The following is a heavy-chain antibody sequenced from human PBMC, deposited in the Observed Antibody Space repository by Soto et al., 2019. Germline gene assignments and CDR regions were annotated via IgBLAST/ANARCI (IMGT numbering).Heavy chain of an antibody. V-gene: IGHV1-2*02. D-gene: IGHD6-25*01. CDR2: INANNGGA. Sequence: QVQLVQSGAEVKKPGASVKVSCKASGYTFTDYHIHWVRQAPGQGLEFMGWINANNGGAGSAQQFQGRVTVTRDTSIPTGYLELSDLRSDDTAVYYCAREGGSETLQPTYNWFDPWGQGTLVTVAS. CDR3: AREGGSETLQPTYNWFDP. CDR1: GYTFTDYH. J-gene: IGHJ5*02.